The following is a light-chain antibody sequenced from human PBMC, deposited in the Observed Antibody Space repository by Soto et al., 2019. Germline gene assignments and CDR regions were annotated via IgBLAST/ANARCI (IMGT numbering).Light chain of an antibody. Sequence: QSALTQPASVSGSPGQSITIPCTGTSSDVGGFNSVSWYQQHPGKAPKLMIYEVDNRPSGVSDRFSGSKSGNTASLTISGLQAEDEADYYCNSYTSSDSLVVFGGGTKVTVL. V-gene: IGLV2-14*01. J-gene: IGLJ2*01. CDR1: SSDVGGFNS. CDR2: EVD. CDR3: NSYTSSDSLVV.